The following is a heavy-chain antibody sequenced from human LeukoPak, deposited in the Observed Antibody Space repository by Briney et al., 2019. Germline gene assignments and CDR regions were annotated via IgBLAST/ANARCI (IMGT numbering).Heavy chain of an antibody. CDR2: IYYSGST. D-gene: IGHD3-22*01. CDR3: ARDAYYYDSSGSTRYFQH. J-gene: IGHJ1*01. CDR1: GGSISSYY. Sequence: PSETLSLTCTVSGGSISSYYWSWIRQPPGKGLEWIGYIYYSGSTNYNPSLKSRVTMSVDTSKNQFSLKLSSVTAADTAVYYCARDAYYYDSSGSTRYFQHWGRGTLVTVSS. V-gene: IGHV4-59*12.